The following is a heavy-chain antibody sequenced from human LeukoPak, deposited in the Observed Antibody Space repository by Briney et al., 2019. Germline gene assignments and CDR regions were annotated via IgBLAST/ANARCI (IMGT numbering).Heavy chain of an antibody. J-gene: IGHJ4*02. CDR1: GFTFSSYG. CDR3: AKARRYSSSAFDY. CDR2: IWYDGSNK. D-gene: IGHD6-6*01. Sequence: GRSLRLSCAASGFTFSSYGMHWVRQAPGKGLEWVAVIWYDGSNKYYADSVKGRFTISRDNYKNTLYLQMNSLRAEDTAVYYCAKARRYSSSAFDYWGQGTLVTVSS. V-gene: IGHV3-33*06.